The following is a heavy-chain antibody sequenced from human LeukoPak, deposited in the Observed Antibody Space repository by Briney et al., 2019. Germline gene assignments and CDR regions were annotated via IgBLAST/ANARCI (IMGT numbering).Heavy chain of an antibody. CDR2: IYTSGST. D-gene: IGHD6-13*01. CDR1: GNSFGDYY. V-gene: IGHV4-4*07. J-gene: IGHJ3*02. CDR3: ASPQYSSSWGYAFDI. Sequence: PSETLSLTCTVSGNSFGDYYWSWIRQPAGKGLEWIGRIYTSGSTTYNPSLKSRVTMSVDTSKSQFSLNLMSVTAADTAVYYCASPQYSSSWGYAFDIWGQGTMVTVSS.